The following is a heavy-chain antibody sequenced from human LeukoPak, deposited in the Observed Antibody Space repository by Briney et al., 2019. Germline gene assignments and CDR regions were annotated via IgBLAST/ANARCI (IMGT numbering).Heavy chain of an antibody. CDR3: TRDRGSSGWYEFDY. Sequence: GGSLRLSCAASGFSISSHWMTWVRQAPGKGLECVAIIKQDGSEKYYVDSVKGRFTISRGNAKNSLYLQMNSLRAEDTAVYYCTRDRGSSGWYEFDYWGQGTLVTVSS. CDR1: GFSISSHW. D-gene: IGHD6-19*01. CDR2: IKQDGSEK. J-gene: IGHJ4*02. V-gene: IGHV3-7*01.